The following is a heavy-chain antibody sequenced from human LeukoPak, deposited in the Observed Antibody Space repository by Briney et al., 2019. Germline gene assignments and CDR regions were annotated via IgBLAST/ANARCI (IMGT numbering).Heavy chain of an antibody. Sequence: PGGSLRLSCTTSGFTFGDYAMSWFRQAPGKGLEWVAYINVITGYIYYADSLKGRFTISRDNAKKSLFLEMNSLRVEDTAVYYCARDRSGSSSVDDAFDIWGRGIMVTVSS. D-gene: IGHD1-26*01. CDR1: GFTFGDYA. J-gene: IGHJ3*02. V-gene: IGHV3-21*01. CDR3: ARDRSGSSSVDDAFDI. CDR2: INVITGYI.